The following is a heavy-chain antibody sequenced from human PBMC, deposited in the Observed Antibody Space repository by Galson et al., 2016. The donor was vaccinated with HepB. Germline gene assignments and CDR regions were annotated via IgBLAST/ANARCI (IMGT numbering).Heavy chain of an antibody. D-gene: IGHD3-10*01. CDR2: IYPGDSHT. J-gene: IGHJ4*02. Sequence: QSGAEVKKPGESLRISCKGSGYTFSSYRIGWVRQMPGKGLEWMGLIYPGDSHTRYSPSLQGQVTISADKSISTAYLQWSSLKASDTAMYYCARHHYGSESYDRHFDHWGRGTLVTVSS. V-gene: IGHV5-51*01. CDR3: ARHHYGSESYDRHFDH. CDR1: GYTFSSYR.